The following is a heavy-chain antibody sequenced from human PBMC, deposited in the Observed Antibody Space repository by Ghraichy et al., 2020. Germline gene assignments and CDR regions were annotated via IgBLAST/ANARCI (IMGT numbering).Heavy chain of an antibody. V-gene: IGHV3-7*01. J-gene: IGHJ3*01. CDR1: GFTFNTYW. CDR3: ARDSTKYYSSGGPYYDAFDL. CDR2: IRGDGSVK. D-gene: IGHD2-15*01. Sequence: GGSLRLSCAASGFTFNTYWMTWVRQAPGLGLEWVANIRGDGSVKNLLDSVKGRFTISRDNAKNSLYLQMNSLRAEDTALYYCARDSTKYYSSGGPYYDAFDLWGHGTMVTVSS.